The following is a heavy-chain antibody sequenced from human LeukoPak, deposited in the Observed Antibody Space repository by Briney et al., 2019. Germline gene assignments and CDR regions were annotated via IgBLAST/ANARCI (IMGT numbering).Heavy chain of an antibody. CDR1: GFTFSSYA. CDR3: TRGYIAAAGTEPFDY. V-gene: IGHV3-30-3*01. Sequence: GRSLRLSCAASGFTFSSYAVHWVRQAPGRGLEWVAVISYDGSNKYYADSVKGRFTISRDNSKNTLYLQMNSLRAEDTAVYYCTRGYIAAAGTEPFDYWGQGTLDTVSS. CDR2: ISYDGSNK. J-gene: IGHJ4*02. D-gene: IGHD6-13*01.